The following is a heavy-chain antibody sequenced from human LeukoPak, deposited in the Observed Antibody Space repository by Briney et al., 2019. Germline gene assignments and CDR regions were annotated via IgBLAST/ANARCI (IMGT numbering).Heavy chain of an antibody. V-gene: IGHV4-59*01. J-gene: IGHJ4*02. D-gene: IGHD4-17*01. CDR3: ARGIESYGDYGY. CDR1: GGSISGSY. Sequence: SETLSLTCTVSGGSISGSYWSWVRQPPGKGLEWIAYMYNSGSTNYNPSLKSRVTISIDTSKNQFSLKLSSLTAADTAIYYCARGIESYGDYGYWGQGILVTVSS. CDR2: MYNSGST.